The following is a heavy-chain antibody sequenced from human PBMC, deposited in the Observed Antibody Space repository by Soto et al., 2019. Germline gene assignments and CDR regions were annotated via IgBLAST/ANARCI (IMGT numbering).Heavy chain of an antibody. D-gene: IGHD6-6*01. CDR3: ARPGIAARRGGFDY. CDR1: GFTFSSYE. V-gene: IGHV3-48*03. CDR2: ISSSGSTI. Sequence: PGGSLRLSCAASGFTFSSYEMNWVRQAPGKGLEWVSYISSSGSTIYYADSVKGRFTISRDNTKNSLYLQMNSLRAEDTAVYYCARPGIAARRGGFDYWGRGTLVTVSS. J-gene: IGHJ4*02.